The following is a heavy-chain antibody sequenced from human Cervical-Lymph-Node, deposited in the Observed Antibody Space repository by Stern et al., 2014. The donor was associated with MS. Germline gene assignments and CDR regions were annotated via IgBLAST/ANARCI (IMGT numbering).Heavy chain of an antibody. Sequence: QVQLLQPGGGVVQPGKSLRLSCEASGFTFSKYGMHWVRQAPGKGLDWVAVVSNDGGVNYHADSVKGRFTISRSNSQNTLYLQMNSLRPEDTAVYYCAKEGGQAGDTRYSFDYWGQGISVTVSS. CDR1: GFTFSKYG. V-gene: IGHV3-30*18. CDR2: VSNDGGVN. D-gene: IGHD5-18*01. J-gene: IGHJ4*02. CDR3: AKEGGQAGDTRYSFDY.